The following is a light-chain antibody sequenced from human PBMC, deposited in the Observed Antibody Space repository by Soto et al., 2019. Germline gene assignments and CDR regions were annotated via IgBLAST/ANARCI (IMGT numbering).Light chain of an antibody. Sequence: SYELTQPPSVSVAPGQTARITCGGNDIGDKSVHWYQQKPGQAPLLVVYDDTDRPSGIPERFSGSNSGNTATLTISRVEAGDEADYYCQVWDSSSDHGVFGGGTKVTVL. CDR3: QVWDSSSDHGV. V-gene: IGLV3-21*02. CDR2: DDT. J-gene: IGLJ3*02. CDR1: DIGDKS.